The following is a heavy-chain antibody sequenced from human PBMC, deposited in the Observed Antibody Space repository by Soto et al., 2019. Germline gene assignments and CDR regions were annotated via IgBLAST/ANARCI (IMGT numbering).Heavy chain of an antibody. D-gene: IGHD6-13*01. CDR2: SSAYNGNT. CDR1: GYTFTSYG. CDR3: AREEAAPYYYYYGMDV. Sequence: QVQLVQSGAEVKKPGASVKVSCKASGYTFTSYGISWVRQAPGQGLEWMGWSSAYNGNTNYAQKLQGRVTMTTDTSTSTAYMELRSLRSDDTAVYYCAREEAAPYYYYYGMDVWGQGTTVTVSS. J-gene: IGHJ6*02. V-gene: IGHV1-18*01.